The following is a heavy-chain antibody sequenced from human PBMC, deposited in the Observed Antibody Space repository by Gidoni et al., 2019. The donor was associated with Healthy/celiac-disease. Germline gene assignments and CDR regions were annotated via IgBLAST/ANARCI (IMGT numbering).Heavy chain of an antibody. J-gene: IGHJ4*02. D-gene: IGHD2-15*01. CDR1: GESFRGYY. CDR2: SNHSGST. Sequence: QVQLQQWGAGLLKPSETLSLTCAVYGESFRGYYWSWIRQPPGKGREWIGESNHSGSTNSNPSLKSRVTISVDTSKTQFSLKLSSVTAADTAVYYCAREGGRYCSGGTCHFDYWGQGTLVTVSS. V-gene: IGHV4-34*01. CDR3: AREGGRYCSGGTCHFDY.